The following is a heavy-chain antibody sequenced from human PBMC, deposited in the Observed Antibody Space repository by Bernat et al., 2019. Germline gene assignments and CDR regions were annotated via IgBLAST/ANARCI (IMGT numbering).Heavy chain of an antibody. CDR2: IYYSGST. CDR3: ATLTAPYSGSYYPDY. D-gene: IGHD1-26*01. V-gene: IGHV4-39*01. CDR1: GGSISSSSYY. Sequence: QLQLQESGPGLVKPSETLSLTCTVSGGSISSSSYYWGWIRQPPGKGLEWIGSIYYSGSTYYNPSLKSRVTISVDTSKIQFSLKLSSVTAAYTAVYYCATLTAPYSGSYYPDYWGQGTLVTVSS. J-gene: IGHJ4*02.